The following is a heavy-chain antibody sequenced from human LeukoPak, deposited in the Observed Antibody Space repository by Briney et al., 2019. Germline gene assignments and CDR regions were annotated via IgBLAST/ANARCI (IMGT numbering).Heavy chain of an antibody. CDR3: VREDAHTYCFDF. Sequence: GASVKGSCTTSGYAFTSYHMHWVRQGPGQGLGWVAIIKSTGDTTVYAQKFQGRVTVTRDTSTSTVYMDLGSLSSEDTAVYYCVREDAHTYCFDFWGPGTLVTVSS. J-gene: IGHJ4*02. V-gene: IGHV1-46*01. D-gene: IGHD2-2*01. CDR1: GYAFTSYH. CDR2: IKSTGDTT.